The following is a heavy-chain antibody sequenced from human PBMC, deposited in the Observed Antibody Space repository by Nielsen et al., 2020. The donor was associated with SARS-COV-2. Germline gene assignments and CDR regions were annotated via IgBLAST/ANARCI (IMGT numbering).Heavy chain of an antibody. CDR3: AKDKWNTVTNYWYFDL. V-gene: IGHV3-23*01. Sequence: GESLKISCEASGFTFNNHAMSWVRQAPGKGLEWVSGISGSGGSTYYADSVKGRFTISRDTSENTLYLQMNSLRADDTAVYYCAKDKWNTVTNYWYFDLWGRGTLVTVSS. D-gene: IGHD4-17*01. CDR1: GFTFNNHA. J-gene: IGHJ2*01. CDR2: ISGSGGST.